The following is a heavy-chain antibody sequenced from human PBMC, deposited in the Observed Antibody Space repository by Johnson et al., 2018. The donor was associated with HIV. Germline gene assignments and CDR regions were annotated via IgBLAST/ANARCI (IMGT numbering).Heavy chain of an antibody. CDR2: ISYDGSNK. J-gene: IGHJ3*02. Sequence: QVQLVESGGGVVQPGRSLRLSCAASGFTFSSYAMHWVRQAPGKGLEWVAVISYDGSNKYYADSVKGRFTIPRDNSKNTLYLQMNSLKTDDTAMYYCTTASSPTLLDAFDIWGQGTMVTVSS. CDR3: TTASSPTLLDAFDI. CDR1: GFTFSSYA. V-gene: IGHV3-30-3*01. D-gene: IGHD6-6*01.